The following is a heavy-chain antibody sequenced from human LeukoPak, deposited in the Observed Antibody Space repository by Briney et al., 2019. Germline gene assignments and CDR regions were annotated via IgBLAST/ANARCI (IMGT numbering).Heavy chain of an antibody. CDR3: ARGDLTRRSHDY. D-gene: IGHD3-16*01. CDR1: GGTFSSYA. V-gene: IGHV1-69*13. CDR2: IIPIFGTA. Sequence: ASVKVSCKASGGTFSSYAISWVRQAPGQGLEWMGGIIPIFGTANYAQKFQGRVTITADESTSTAYMELSSLRSEDTAVYYCARGDLTRRSHDYWGQGTLVTVSS. J-gene: IGHJ4*02.